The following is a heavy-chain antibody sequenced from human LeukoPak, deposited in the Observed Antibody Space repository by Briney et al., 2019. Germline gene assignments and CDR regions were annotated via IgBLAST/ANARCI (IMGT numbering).Heavy chain of an antibody. CDR3: AREWAPKPQGYCSGGSCFTPAWFDP. J-gene: IGHJ5*02. Sequence: GSSVKVSCKASGGTFSSYAISWVRQAPGQGLEWMGGIIPIFGTANYAQKFQGRVTITTDESTSTAYMELSSLRSEGTAVYYCAREWAPKPQGYCSGGSCFTPAWFDPWGQGTLVTVSS. V-gene: IGHV1-69*05. CDR2: IIPIFGTA. CDR1: GGTFSSYA. D-gene: IGHD2-15*01.